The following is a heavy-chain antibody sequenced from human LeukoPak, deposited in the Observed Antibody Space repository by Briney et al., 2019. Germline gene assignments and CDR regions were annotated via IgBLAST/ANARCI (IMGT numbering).Heavy chain of an antibody. CDR2: ITGSGGNT. V-gene: IGHV3-23*01. D-gene: IGHD6-19*01. CDR1: GFTFSSYA. J-gene: IGHJ4*02. Sequence: GGSLRLSCAASGFTFSSYAMSWVRQAPGKGLEWVSGITGSGGNTYYADSVKGRFTISRDNAESSLYLQMNSLRVEDTAVYYCVRNLAVAGTCFDSWGQGTLVTVSS. CDR3: VRNLAVAGTCFDS.